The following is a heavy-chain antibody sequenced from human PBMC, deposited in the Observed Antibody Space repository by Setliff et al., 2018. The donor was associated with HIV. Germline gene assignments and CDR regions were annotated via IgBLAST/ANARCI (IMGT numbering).Heavy chain of an antibody. V-gene: IGHV4-39*07. D-gene: IGHD3-3*01. CDR2: IYNGGAS. CDR1: GDSIISGSYY. J-gene: IGHJ5*02. CDR3: AREAPSEPTRYYNFWSGYPDWFDP. Sequence: SETLSLTCIVTGDSIISGSYYWAWIRQPPGKGLEWIGTIYNGGASHYNPSLKSRVIIFLDPSKNQFSLEFTSVTAADTAVYYCAREAPSEPTRYYNFWSGYPDWFDPWGPGTLVTVSS.